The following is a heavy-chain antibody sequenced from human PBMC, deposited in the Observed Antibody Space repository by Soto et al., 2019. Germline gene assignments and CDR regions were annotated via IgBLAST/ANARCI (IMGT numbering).Heavy chain of an antibody. J-gene: IGHJ3*02. CDR1: GFTFSDYY. V-gene: IGHV3-11*01. CDR2: ISSSGTGI. CDR3: ARAYSDAFDI. D-gene: IGHD2-15*01. Sequence: QVQLVESGGGLVKPGGSLRLSCAASGFTFSDYYMTWIRQAPGKGLEWVSYISSSGTGIYYPDSVKGRFTISRDNAKNSLDLQMSSLRAEDTAVYYCARAYSDAFDIWGQGTVVTVSS.